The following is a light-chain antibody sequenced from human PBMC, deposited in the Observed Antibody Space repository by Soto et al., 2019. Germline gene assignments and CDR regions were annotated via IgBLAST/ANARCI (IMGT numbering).Light chain of an antibody. CDR1: QSVSIK. Sequence: EIVMTQSPATLSVSPGERATLSCRASQSVSIKLAWYQQKPGQAPRLPIYDTSTRATGIPARFSGGGSGTDFTLTISRLEPEDFAVYYCQQYGSSPFFGQGTRLEIK. V-gene: IGKV3-15*01. J-gene: IGKJ5*01. CDR2: DTS. CDR3: QQYGSSPF.